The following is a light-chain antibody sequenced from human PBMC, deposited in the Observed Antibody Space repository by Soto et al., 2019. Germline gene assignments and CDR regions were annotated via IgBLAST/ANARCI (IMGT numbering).Light chain of an antibody. CDR1: QSIGTW. J-gene: IGKJ1*01. V-gene: IGKV1-5*01. CDR3: QQYNSYPRA. CDR2: DAS. Sequence: DIQMTQSPSTLSASVGDRVTITCRASQSIGTWLAWYQHKPGRAPKLLIYDASTLEGGVPSRFSSSRSGTEFTFTISSLQPDDFATYYSQQYNSYPRAFGQGTKVEIK.